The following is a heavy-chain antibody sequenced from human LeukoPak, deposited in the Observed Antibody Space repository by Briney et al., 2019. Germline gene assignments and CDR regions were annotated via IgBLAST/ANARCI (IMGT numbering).Heavy chain of an antibody. CDR2: IYYSGST. V-gene: IGHV4-59*01. CDR1: GGSITSDH. CDR3: ARAEDGYYYGSGSPGGFDY. Sequence: SETLSLTCTVSGGSITSDHWNWIRQPPGKGLEWIGYIYYSGSTNYNPSLKSRVTISVDTSKNQFSLKLSSVTAADTAVYYCARAEDGYYYGSGSPGGFDYWGQGTLVTVSS. J-gene: IGHJ4*02. D-gene: IGHD3-10*01.